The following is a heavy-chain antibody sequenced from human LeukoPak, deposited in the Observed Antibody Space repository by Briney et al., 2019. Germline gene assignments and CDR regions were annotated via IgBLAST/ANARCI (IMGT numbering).Heavy chain of an antibody. CDR2: ISGSGGST. Sequence: PGGSLRLSCAASGFTFSSYAMSWVRQAPGKGLEWVSAISGSGGSTYYADSVKGRFTISRDNAKNSLYLQMNSLRAEDTAVYYCARGGDYGDYWGQGTLVTVSS. V-gene: IGHV3-23*01. CDR1: GFTFSSYA. CDR3: ARGGDYGDY. J-gene: IGHJ4*02. D-gene: IGHD4-17*01.